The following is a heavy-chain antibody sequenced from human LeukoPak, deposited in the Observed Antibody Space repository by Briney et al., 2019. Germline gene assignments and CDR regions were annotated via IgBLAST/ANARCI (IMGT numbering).Heavy chain of an antibody. J-gene: IGHJ4*02. V-gene: IGHV4-59*08. CDR2: IYYSGDT. Sequence: SETLSLTCTVSGGSISNYYWSWIRQPPGKGLEWIGYIYYSGDTTYNPFLKSRVTISVDASKNQFSLKLTSVTAADTAVYYCARPDSRRARFPLDYWGQGTLVTVSS. CDR3: ARPDSRRARFPLDY. CDR1: GGSISNYY. D-gene: IGHD6-6*01.